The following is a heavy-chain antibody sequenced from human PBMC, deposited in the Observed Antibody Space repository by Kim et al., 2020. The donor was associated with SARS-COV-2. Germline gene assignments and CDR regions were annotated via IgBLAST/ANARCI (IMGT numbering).Heavy chain of an antibody. CDR1: GFTFSDYY. V-gene: IGHV3-11*01. J-gene: IGHJ3*01. Sequence: GGSLRLSCAASGFTFSDYYMTWIRQAPGKGLEWVSYISSSGSYVNYADSVKGRFTISRDNAKNSLYLQMSSLRAEDTALYYCARDAFGDLSAYYCDVWG. CDR2: ISSSGSYV. D-gene: IGHD3-10*01. CDR3: ARDAFGDLSAYYCDV.